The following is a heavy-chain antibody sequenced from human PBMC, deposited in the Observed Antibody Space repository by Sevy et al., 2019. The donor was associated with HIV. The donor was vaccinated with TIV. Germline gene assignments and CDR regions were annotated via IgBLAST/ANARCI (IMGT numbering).Heavy chain of an antibody. V-gene: IGHV3-66*02. D-gene: IGHD6-13*01. CDR2: IYNGGST. J-gene: IGHJ6*04. CDR1: GFTVSSNY. Sequence: GGSLRLSCAASGFTVSSNYMNWVRQAPGKGLEWVSVIYNGGSTCYADSVKGRFTISRDNSKNTLYLQMNSLRAEDAAVYYCARDGGSRGMDVWGKGTTVTVSS. CDR3: ARDGGSRGMDV.